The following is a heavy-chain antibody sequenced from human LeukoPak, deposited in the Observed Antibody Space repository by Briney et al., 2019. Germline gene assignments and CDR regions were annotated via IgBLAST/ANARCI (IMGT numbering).Heavy chain of an antibody. CDR3: ARDLSIAVAGTGFDY. J-gene: IGHJ4*02. CDR1: GFTFSNYW. CDR2: IKQDGSEK. D-gene: IGHD6-19*01. Sequence: QPGGSLRLSCAASGFTFSNYWMGWVRQAPGKGLEWVANIKQDGSEKRYVDPVKGRFTISRDNSKNTLYLQMNSLRAEDTAVYYCARDLSIAVAGTGFDYWGQGTLVTVSS. V-gene: IGHV3-7*01.